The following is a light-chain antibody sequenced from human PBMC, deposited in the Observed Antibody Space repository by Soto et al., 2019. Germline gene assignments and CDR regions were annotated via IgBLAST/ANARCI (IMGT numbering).Light chain of an antibody. V-gene: IGKV1-39*01. CDR3: QQCYSTPLT. CDR1: QSISSY. Sequence: DIQMTQSPSSLSACVKDRVTITCRASQSISSYLNWYQQKPGKAPKLLIYAASSLQSGVPSRFSGSGSGTDFTLTISSLQPEDFATYYSQQCYSTPLTFGGGTKVDIK. CDR2: AAS. J-gene: IGKJ4*01.